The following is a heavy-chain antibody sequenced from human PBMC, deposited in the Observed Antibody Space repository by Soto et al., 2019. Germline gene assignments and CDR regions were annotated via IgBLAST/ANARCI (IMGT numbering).Heavy chain of an antibody. CDR3: ANFIAARRFDY. CDR1: GFTFSSYA. V-gene: IGHV3-23*01. Sequence: GGSQRLSSAASGFTFSSYAMISIRQAPGKGLEWVSAISGSGGSTYYADSVKVRFTISRDHSKNPLYLQMNSLGAADSAVDYCANFIAARRFDYWVQGTLVTVAS. J-gene: IGHJ4*02. D-gene: IGHD6-6*01. CDR2: ISGSGGST.